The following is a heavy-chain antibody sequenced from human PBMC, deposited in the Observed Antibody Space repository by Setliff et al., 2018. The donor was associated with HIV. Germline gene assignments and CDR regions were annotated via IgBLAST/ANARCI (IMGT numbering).Heavy chain of an antibody. D-gene: IGHD6-19*01. Sequence: SETLSLTCTVGGGSITSYYWSWIRQTPGKRLEYIGYIYYNGGTNYNPSLKSRVTISLDTSKNQFSLTLRSVTAADTAVYFCARERPQSHFFDYWGQGTLVTVSS. V-gene: IGHV4-59*01. CDR3: ARERPQSHFFDY. CDR2: IYYNGGT. CDR1: GGSITSYY. J-gene: IGHJ4*02.